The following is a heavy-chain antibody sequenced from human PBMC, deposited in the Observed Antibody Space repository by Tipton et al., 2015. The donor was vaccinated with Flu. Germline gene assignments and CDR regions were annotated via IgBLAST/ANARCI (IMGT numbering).Heavy chain of an antibody. CDR3: ARVNRGFFDY. V-gene: IGHV4-59*01. J-gene: IGHJ4*02. Sequence: TLSLTCTVSGGSISSYYWTWIRQTPGKGLEWMGYVYYTGSTFYNPSLKSRVTISLDTSENQLSLKLNSMTVADTAVYYCARVNRGFFDYWGQGTLVTVSS. D-gene: IGHD1/OR15-1a*01. CDR2: VYYTGST. CDR1: GGSISSYY.